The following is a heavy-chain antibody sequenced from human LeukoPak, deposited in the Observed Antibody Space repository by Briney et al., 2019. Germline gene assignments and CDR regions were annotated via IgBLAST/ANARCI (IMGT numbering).Heavy chain of an antibody. CDR3: ARGYTAMDSVYFDY. D-gene: IGHD5-18*01. J-gene: IGHJ4*02. CDR2: SNPNSGGT. V-gene: IGHV1-2*02. Sequence: ASVKVSCKASGYTFTDYYIHWVRQAPGQGLEWMGWSNPNSGGTNYPQKFQGRVTITRDTSISTAYMELSSLRSDGTGVYYCARGYTAMDSVYFDYWGQGTLVTVSS. CDR1: GYTFTDYY.